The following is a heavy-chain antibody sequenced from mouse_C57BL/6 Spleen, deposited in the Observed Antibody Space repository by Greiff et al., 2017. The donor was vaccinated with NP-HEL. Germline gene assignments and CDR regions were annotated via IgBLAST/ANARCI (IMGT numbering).Heavy chain of an antibody. J-gene: IGHJ3*01. CDR1: GYAFSSSW. CDR2: IYPGDGDT. Sequence: VQLQQSGPELVKPGASVKISCKASGYAFSSSWMNWVKQRPGKGLEWIGRIYPGDGDTNYNGKFKGKATLTADKSSSTAYMQLSSLTSEDSAVYFCASGYHGSLAYWGQGTLVTVSA. V-gene: IGHV1-82*01. D-gene: IGHD1-1*01. CDR3: ASGYHGSLAY.